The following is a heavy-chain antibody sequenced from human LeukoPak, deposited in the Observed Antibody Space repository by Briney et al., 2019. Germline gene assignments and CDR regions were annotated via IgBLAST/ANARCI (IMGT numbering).Heavy chain of an antibody. J-gene: IGHJ4*02. V-gene: IGHV3-11*04. D-gene: IGHD6-13*01. Sequence: GGSLRLSCAASGFTFSDYYMSWIRQAPGKGLEWVSYISSSGSTRYYADSVKGRFTISRDNAKNSLYLQMNSLRAEDTAVYYCARVGSIAAAGTVDSWGQGTLVTVSS. CDR2: ISSSGSTR. CDR3: ARVGSIAAAGTVDS. CDR1: GFTFSDYY.